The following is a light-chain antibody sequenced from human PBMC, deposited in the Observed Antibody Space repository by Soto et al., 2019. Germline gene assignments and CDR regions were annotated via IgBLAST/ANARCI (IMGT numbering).Light chain of an antibody. CDR2: AAS. CDR3: EQYNKWPPYT. V-gene: IGKV3-15*01. Sequence: IVMTQSPATLSVSPGERATLSCRASQSVSSNLAWYQQKPGQAPRLLIYAASTRATGIPARFSGSGSETEVTPTIRSLQYEDVAVYYCEQYNKWPPYTFGQGTKLEIK. CDR1: QSVSSN. J-gene: IGKJ2*01.